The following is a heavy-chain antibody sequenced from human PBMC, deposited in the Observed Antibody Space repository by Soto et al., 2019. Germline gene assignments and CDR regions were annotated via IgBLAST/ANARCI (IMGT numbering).Heavy chain of an antibody. CDR3: AKDRGSGRWLQSTPLLY. D-gene: IGHD3-10*01. CDR1: GFTFSSYA. CDR2: ISGSGGST. Sequence: PGGSLRLSCAASGFTFSSYAMSWARQAPGKGLEWVSAISGSGGSTYYADSVKGRFTISRDNSKNTLYLQMNSLRAEDTAVYYRAKDRGSGRWLQSTPLLYWGQGTLVTVSS. V-gene: IGHV3-23*01. J-gene: IGHJ4*02.